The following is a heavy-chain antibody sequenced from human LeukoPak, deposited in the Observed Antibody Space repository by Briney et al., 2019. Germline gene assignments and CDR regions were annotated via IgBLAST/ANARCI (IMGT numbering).Heavy chain of an antibody. D-gene: IGHD1-1*01. Sequence: GGSLRLSCAASGFTFSDYAMSWVRQAPGKGLEWVSSITSSGGTTYSADSVKGRLTISRDNSKNTLYLQMNSLRAEDTAVYHCARDHIENNNNWSPPGFDYWGQGTLVTVSS. CDR2: ITSSGGTT. J-gene: IGHJ4*02. CDR1: GFTFSDYA. V-gene: IGHV3-23*01. CDR3: ARDHIENNNNWSPPGFDY.